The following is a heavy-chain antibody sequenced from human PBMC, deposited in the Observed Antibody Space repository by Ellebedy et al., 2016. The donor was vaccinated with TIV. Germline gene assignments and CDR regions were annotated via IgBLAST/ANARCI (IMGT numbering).Heavy chain of an antibody. D-gene: IGHD2-21*01. V-gene: IGHV4-39*01. Sequence: SETLSLTCTVSGGSISSSPYYWGWIRQSPGKGLEWIGTIYYTGTTYFNPSLKSRVTISVDTSMNQFSLKVNSVTAADTAVFYCARHALVFDIEPYKWFAPWGQGTRVTVSS. CDR1: GGSISSSPYY. CDR3: ARHALVFDIEPYKWFAP. J-gene: IGHJ5*02. CDR2: IYYTGTT.